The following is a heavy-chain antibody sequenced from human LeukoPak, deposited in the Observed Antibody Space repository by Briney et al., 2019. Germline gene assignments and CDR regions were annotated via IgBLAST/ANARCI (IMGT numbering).Heavy chain of an antibody. V-gene: IGHV4-4*09. CDR3: ARQQEGTNWFDP. D-gene: IGHD1-1*01. CDR2: IDTSGST. CDR1: GGSISSYY. J-gene: IGHJ5*02. Sequence: SETLSLTCTVSGGSISSYYWTWIRQPPGKGLEWIGYIDTSGSTNYNPSLKSRVTMSVDTSKNQFSLNLSSVTAPDTAVYYCARQQEGTNWFDPWGQGMMVTVSS.